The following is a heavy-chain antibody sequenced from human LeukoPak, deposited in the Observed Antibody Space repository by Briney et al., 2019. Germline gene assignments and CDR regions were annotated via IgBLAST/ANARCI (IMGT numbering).Heavy chain of an antibody. V-gene: IGHV5-51*01. CDR3: ARAGLDFGFGQLDIDY. J-gene: IGHJ4*02. CDR1: EYSFSTYW. CDR2: IYPADSDT. Sequence: GGSLKISCKGSEYSFSTYWIGWVRQIPGKGVEWMGIIYPADSDTRYSPSFQGQVTISVDKSLSTAYLQWSSLQASDSAMYYCARAGLDFGFGQLDIDYWGQGTLVTVSS. D-gene: IGHD3-10*01.